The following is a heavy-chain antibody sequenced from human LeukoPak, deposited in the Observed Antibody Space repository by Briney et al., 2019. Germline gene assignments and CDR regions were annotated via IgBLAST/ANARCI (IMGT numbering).Heavy chain of an antibody. V-gene: IGHV4-59*01. Sequence: SETLSLTCTVSGGSISSYYWSWIRQPPGKGLEWIGYIYYSGSTNYNPSLKSRVTTSVDTSKNQFSLKLSSVTAADTAVYYCARGPGYDILTGYQYYFDYWGQGTLVTVSS. CDR2: IYYSGST. CDR1: GGSISSYY. D-gene: IGHD3-9*01. J-gene: IGHJ4*02. CDR3: ARGPGYDILTGYQYYFDY.